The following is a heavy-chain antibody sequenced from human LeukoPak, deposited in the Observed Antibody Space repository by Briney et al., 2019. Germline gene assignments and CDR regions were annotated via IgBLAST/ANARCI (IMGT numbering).Heavy chain of an antibody. V-gene: IGHV1-18*01. CDR2: ISAYNGNT. Sequence: ASVKVSCKASGGTFSSYAISWVRQAPGQGLEWMGWISAYNGNTNYAQKLQGRVTMTTDTSTSTAYMELRSLSPDDTAVYYCARDQGYCSSTSCSLYDFWSGPDYXGQGTLVTVSP. J-gene: IGHJ4*02. D-gene: IGHD2-2*01. CDR3: ARDQGYCSSTSCSLYDFWSGPDY. CDR1: GGTFSSYA.